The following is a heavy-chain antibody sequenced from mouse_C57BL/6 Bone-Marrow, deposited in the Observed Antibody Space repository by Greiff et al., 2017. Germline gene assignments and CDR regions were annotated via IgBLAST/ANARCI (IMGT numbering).Heavy chain of an antibody. D-gene: IGHD2-1*01. CDR2: ISNGGGST. Sequence: EVNVVESGGGLVQPGGSLKLSCAASGFTFSDYYMYWVRQTPEKRLEWVAYISNGGGSTYYPDTVKGRFTISRDNAKNTLYLQMSRLKSEDTAMYYCARHGIYGNSALYAMDYWGQGTSVTVSS. CDR3: ARHGIYGNSALYAMDY. J-gene: IGHJ4*01. V-gene: IGHV5-12*01. CDR1: GFTFSDYY.